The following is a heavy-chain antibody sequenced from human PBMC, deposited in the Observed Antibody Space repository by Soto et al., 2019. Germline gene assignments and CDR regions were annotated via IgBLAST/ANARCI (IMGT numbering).Heavy chain of an antibody. CDR3: ANSGHSSGWRYYFDY. Sequence: PGGSLRLSCAASGFTFSSYGMHWVRQAPGKGLEWVAVISYDGSNKYYADSVKGRFTISRDNSKNTLYLQMNSLRAEDTAVYYCANSGHSSGWRYYFDYWGQGTLVTVSS. CDR1: GFTFSSYG. CDR2: ISYDGSNK. J-gene: IGHJ4*02. D-gene: IGHD6-19*01. V-gene: IGHV3-30*18.